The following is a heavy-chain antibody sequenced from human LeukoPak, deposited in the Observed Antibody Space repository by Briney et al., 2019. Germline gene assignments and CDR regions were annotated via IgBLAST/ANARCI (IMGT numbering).Heavy chain of an antibody. Sequence: PGGSLRLSCAASGLTVSSNYMSWVRQAPGKGLEYIGFIRTKDFGGTTEYTASVKGRFTISRDDSKSIAYLQIHSLKSEDTAVYYCSRDGLDYYGSGSYRGFDYWGQGTLVTVSS. D-gene: IGHD3-10*01. CDR2: IRTKDFGGTT. CDR3: SRDGLDYYGSGSYRGFDY. CDR1: GLTVSSNY. V-gene: IGHV3-22*01. J-gene: IGHJ4*02.